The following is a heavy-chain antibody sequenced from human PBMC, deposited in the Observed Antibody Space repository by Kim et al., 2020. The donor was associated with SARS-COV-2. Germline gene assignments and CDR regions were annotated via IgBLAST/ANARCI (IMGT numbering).Heavy chain of an antibody. J-gene: IGHJ4*02. CDR2: IYSGGSST. CDR1: GFTFSSYA. Sequence: GGSLRLSCAASGFTFSSYAMSWVRQAPGKGLEWVSVIYSGGSSTYYADSVKGRFTISRDNSKNTLYLQMNSLRAEDTAVYYCAKASGWYDWTFDYWGQGTLVTVSS. CDR3: AKASGWYDWTFDY. V-gene: IGHV3-23*03. D-gene: IGHD6-19*01.